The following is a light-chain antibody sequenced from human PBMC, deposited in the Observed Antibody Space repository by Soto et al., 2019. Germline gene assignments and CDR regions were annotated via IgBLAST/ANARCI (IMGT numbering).Light chain of an antibody. J-gene: IGKJ2*01. CDR3: MQGTHWPYT. CDR1: QGLVHSNGETF. CDR2: QVS. V-gene: IGKV2-30*02. Sequence: DVVMTQSPLSLPVTLGQPASISCRSSQGLVHSNGETFLSWFQQRPGQSPRRLIYQVSNRDSGVPDRFSGSGSGTDFTLTISRVEAEDVAIYYCMQGTHWPYTFGQGTKLEI.